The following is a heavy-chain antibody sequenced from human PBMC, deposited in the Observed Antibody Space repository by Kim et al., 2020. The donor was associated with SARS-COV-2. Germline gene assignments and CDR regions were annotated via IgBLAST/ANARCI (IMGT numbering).Heavy chain of an antibody. Sequence: GGSLRLSCAASGFTFSSYWMHWVRQAPGKGLVWVSRINSDGSSTSYADSVKGRFTISRDNAKNTLYLQMNSLRAEDTAVYYCAREYSSSWDGYYYGMDVCGQGTTVTVSS. CDR2: INSDGSST. V-gene: IGHV3-74*01. CDR1: GFTFSSYW. CDR3: AREYSSSWDGYYYGMDV. J-gene: IGHJ6*02. D-gene: IGHD6-13*01.